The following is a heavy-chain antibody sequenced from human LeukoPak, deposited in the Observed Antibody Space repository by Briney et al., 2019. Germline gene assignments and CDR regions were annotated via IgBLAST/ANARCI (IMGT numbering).Heavy chain of an antibody. V-gene: IGHV1-18*01. CDR1: GRLFTSYG. CDR2: KSNFDGDT. CDR3: VRARGCINCVHTDGFDS. Sequence: GASVTVSCKASGRLFTSYGIARVRQAPGEGLEWVGWKSNFDGDTKVAEKLQGRVTLTTDTSTSTAYMELTSLTVDDTAVYYCVRARGCINCVHTDGFDSWGHGTKVTVSS. D-gene: IGHD1-1*01. J-gene: IGHJ3*01.